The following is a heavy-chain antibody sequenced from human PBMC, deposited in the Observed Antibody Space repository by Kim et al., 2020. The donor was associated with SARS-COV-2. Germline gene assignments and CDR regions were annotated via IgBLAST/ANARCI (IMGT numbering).Heavy chain of an antibody. Sequence: ASVKVSCKASGYTFTKYFLHWVRQAPGQGLEWMGVINPNGGTTRYAQKFQDRVTMTRDTSTTTIFMELSSLRSDDTAVYYCARASQDIREVVPVTDPFIFWGQGSMVIVSS. V-gene: IGHV1-46*01. CDR2: INPNGGTT. CDR1: GYTFTKYF. D-gene: IGHD2-15*01. J-gene: IGHJ3*01. CDR3: ARASQDIREVVPVTDPFIF.